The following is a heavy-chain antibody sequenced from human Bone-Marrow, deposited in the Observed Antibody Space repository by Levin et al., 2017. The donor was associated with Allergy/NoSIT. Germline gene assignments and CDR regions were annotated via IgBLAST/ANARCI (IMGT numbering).Heavy chain of an antibody. J-gene: IGHJ3*02. CDR3: ARDMGSGWDDAFDI. CDR2: IHYDGST. Sequence: PSETLSLTCSVSGDSLRSAGNYWSWIRQHPVKGLEWIGYIHYDGSTFYNSPLKSRVTISVDTSENSFSLKLRFLTAADTAVYYCARDMGSGWDDAFDIWGQGTVVTVSS. V-gene: IGHV4-31*03. D-gene: IGHD6-19*01. CDR1: GDSLRSAGNY.